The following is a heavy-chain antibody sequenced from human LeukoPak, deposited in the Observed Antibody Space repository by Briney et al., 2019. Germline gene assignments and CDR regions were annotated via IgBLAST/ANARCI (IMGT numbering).Heavy chain of an antibody. J-gene: IGHJ6*02. CDR1: GFTVSSNY. Sequence: GGSLRLSCAASGFTVSSNYMSWVRQAPGKGLEWVSVIYSGGSTYYADSVKGRFTISRDNSKNTLYLQMNSLRAEDTAVYYCARGGDSSGWVYYGMDVWGQGTTVIVSS. CDR3: ARGGDSSGWVYYGMDV. D-gene: IGHD6-19*01. V-gene: IGHV3-66*02. CDR2: IYSGGST.